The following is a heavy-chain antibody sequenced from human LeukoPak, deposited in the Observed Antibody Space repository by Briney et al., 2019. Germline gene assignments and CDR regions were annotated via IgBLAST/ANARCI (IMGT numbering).Heavy chain of an antibody. J-gene: IGHJ4*02. Sequence: GGSLRLSCAASGFTFSSHAMHWVRQSPGKGLEWVAVISHDGSNTYYGDSVKGRFTISRDNAENSLYLQMNSLRAEDTAVYYCARDYGATYYYDSSGPDFFDYWGQGTLVTVSS. CDR3: ARDYGATYYYDSSGPDFFDY. CDR1: GFTFSSHA. V-gene: IGHV3-30*04. CDR2: ISHDGSNT. D-gene: IGHD3-22*01.